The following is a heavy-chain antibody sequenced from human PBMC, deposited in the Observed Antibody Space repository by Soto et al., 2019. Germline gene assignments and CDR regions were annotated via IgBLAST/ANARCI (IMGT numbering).Heavy chain of an antibody. CDR3: ARGPITVSTSTNFDF. CDR1: GFTFTSYW. J-gene: IGHJ4*02. CDR2: INTGGSST. V-gene: IGHV3-74*01. D-gene: IGHD4-17*01. Sequence: EVQLVESGGGVVQPGGSLRLSCVVSGFTFTSYWMHWVRQVPGKGLVWVSRINTGGSSTSYADSVKGRFTISRDNAKNMAYLQMNGLRAEDTAVYYCARGPITVSTSTNFDFWGQGTLVSVSS.